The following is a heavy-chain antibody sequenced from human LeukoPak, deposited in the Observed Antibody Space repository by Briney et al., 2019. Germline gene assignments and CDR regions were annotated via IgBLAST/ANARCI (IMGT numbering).Heavy chain of an antibody. V-gene: IGHV1-18*04. CDR3: ASPYCSGGSCYGMDV. D-gene: IGHD2-15*01. CDR2: ISAYNGNT. J-gene: IGHJ6*02. CDR1: GYTFTSYG. Sequence: ASVKVSCKASGYTFTSYGISWVRQAPGQGLEWMGWISAYNGNTNYAQKLQGRVTMTTDTSTSTAYMELRSLRSDDTAVYYCASPYCSGGSCYGMDVWGQGTTVTVSS.